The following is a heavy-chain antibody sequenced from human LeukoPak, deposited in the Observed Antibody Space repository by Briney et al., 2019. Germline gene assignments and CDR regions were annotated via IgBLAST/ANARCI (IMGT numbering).Heavy chain of an antibody. CDR1: GFTFDDHG. V-gene: IGHV3-20*04. D-gene: IGHD2-2*01. J-gene: IGHJ6*03. CDR2: INWNGGST. CDR3: AKDRYCSSTSCPRDYYYYMDV. Sequence: GGSLRLSCAASGFTFDDHGMSWVRQAPGKGLEWVAGINWNGGSTGYADSVKGRFTISRDNSKNTLYLQMNSLRAEDTAVYYCAKDRYCSSTSCPRDYYYYMDVWGKGTTVTVSS.